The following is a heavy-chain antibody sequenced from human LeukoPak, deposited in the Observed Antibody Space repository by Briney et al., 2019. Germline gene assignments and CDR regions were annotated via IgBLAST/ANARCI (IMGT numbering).Heavy chain of an antibody. CDR1: GFTMRNHW. CDR2: IKQDGSEI. CDR3: ARDGSSGYYLFPGAFDI. V-gene: IGHV3-7*03. J-gene: IGHJ3*02. D-gene: IGHD3-22*01. Sequence: GGSLRLSCAASGFTMRNHWMSWVRQAPGKGLEWVADIKQDGSEIHYVDSVKGRFTISRDNAKNSLYLQMNSLRVEDTAVYYCARDGSSGYYLFPGAFDIWGQGTMVTVSS.